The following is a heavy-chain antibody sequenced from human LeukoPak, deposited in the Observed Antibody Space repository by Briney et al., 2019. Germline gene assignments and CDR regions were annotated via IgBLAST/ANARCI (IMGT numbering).Heavy chain of an antibody. J-gene: IGHJ6*03. Sequence: SETLSLTCAVYGGSFSGYYWSWIRQPPGKGLEWIGEINHSGSTNYNPSLKSRVTISVDTSKNQFSLKLSSVTAADTAVYYCAREAVAGTRVSGGYYYYYMDVWGKGTTVTISS. CDR3: AREAVAGTRVSGGYYYYYMDV. D-gene: IGHD6-19*01. V-gene: IGHV4-34*01. CDR2: INHSGST. CDR1: GGSFSGYY.